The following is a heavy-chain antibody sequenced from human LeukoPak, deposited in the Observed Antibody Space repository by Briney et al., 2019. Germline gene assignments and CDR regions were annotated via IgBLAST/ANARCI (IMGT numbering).Heavy chain of an antibody. V-gene: IGHV1-69*05. D-gene: IGHD2-15*01. CDR2: IIPIFGTA. CDR1: GYTFTGYY. CDR3: ARAQGYCSGGSCPSYYYYYMDV. J-gene: IGHJ6*03. Sequence: SVKVSCKASGYTFTGYYMHWVRQAPGQGLEWMGGIIPIFGTANYAQKFQGRVTITTDESTSTAYMELSSLRSEDTAVYYCARAQGYCSGGSCPSYYYYYMDVWGKGTTVTVSS.